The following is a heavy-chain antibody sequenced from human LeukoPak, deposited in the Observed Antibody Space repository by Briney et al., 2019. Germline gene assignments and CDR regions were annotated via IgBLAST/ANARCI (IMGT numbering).Heavy chain of an antibody. V-gene: IGHV4-59*01. J-gene: IGHJ3*02. D-gene: IGHD3-22*01. Sequence: SETLSLTCTVSGGSISSYYWSWIRQPPGKGLEWIGYIYYSGSTNYNPSLKSRVTISVDTSKDQFSLKLSSVTAADTAVYYCASSADYYDSSGYHWDAFDIWGQGTMVTASS. CDR2: IYYSGST. CDR3: ASSADYYDSSGYHWDAFDI. CDR1: GGSISSYY.